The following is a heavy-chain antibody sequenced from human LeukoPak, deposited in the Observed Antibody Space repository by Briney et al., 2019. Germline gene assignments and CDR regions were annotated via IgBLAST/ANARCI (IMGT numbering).Heavy chain of an antibody. D-gene: IGHD3-10*02. J-gene: IGHJ6*04. CDR1: GFTFSSYE. Sequence: PGGSLRLSCAASGFTFSSYEMNWVRQAPGKGLEWVPYISSSGSTIYYADSVKGRFTISRDNAKNSLYLQMNSLRAEDTAVYYCAELGITTIGGVWGKGTTVTISS. CDR2: ISSSGSTI. CDR3: AELGITTIGGV. V-gene: IGHV3-48*03.